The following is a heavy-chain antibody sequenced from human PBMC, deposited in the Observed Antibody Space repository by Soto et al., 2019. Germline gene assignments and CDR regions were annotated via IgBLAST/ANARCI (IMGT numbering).Heavy chain of an antibody. D-gene: IGHD3-10*01. V-gene: IGHV1-69*02. J-gene: IGHJ4*02. Sequence: QVQLVQSGAEVKKPGSSVKVSCKASGGTFSSYTISWVRQAPGQGLEWMGRIIPILGIANYAQKFQGRVTISADKSTSTAYMELSSLRSEDTAVYYCARPYYGSPLSDYWGQGTLVTVSS. CDR1: GGTFSSYT. CDR3: ARPYYGSPLSDY. CDR2: IIPILGIA.